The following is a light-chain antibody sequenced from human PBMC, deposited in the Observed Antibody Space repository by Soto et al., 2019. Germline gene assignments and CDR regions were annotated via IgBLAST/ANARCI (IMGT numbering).Light chain of an antibody. CDR1: STISDW. V-gene: IGKV1-5*03. CDR2: TXS. CDR3: QHYNSYSEA. Sequence: IHMTKSPSTMSGSVGGRVTLPXRASSTISDWFAWNQQQPGXPPKXXXDTXSTLKRGVPSRLSGSGSGTEFTLPISSLQPDDFATYYCQHYNSYSEAFGQGTKVDIK. J-gene: IGKJ1*01.